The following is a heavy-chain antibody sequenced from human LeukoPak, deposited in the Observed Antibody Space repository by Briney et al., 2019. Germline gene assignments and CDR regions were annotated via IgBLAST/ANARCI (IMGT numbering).Heavy chain of an antibody. CDR2: IYYSGST. CDR1: GGSISSSSYY. CDR3: ARGSGNYFAFDI. V-gene: IGHV4-39*01. J-gene: IGHJ3*02. Sequence: SETLSLTCTVSGGSISSSSYYWGWIRQPPGKGLEWIGNIYYSGSTYYNPSLKSRVTIFVDTSKNQFSLKLSSVTAADTAVYYCARGSGNYFAFDIWGQGTMVTVSS. D-gene: IGHD1-26*01.